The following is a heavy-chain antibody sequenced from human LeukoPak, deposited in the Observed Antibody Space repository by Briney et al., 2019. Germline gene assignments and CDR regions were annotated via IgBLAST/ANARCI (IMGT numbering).Heavy chain of an antibody. V-gene: IGHV4-34*01. CDR1: GGSFSGYY. Sequence: PSETLSPTCAVYGGSFSGYYWSWIRQPPGKGLEWIGEINHSGSTNYNPSLKSRVTISVDTSKNQFSLKLSSVTAADTAVYYCARSGYSSGWYLNKDYYYYYGMDVWGQGTTVTVSS. CDR2: INHSGST. J-gene: IGHJ6*02. D-gene: IGHD6-19*01. CDR3: ARSGYSSGWYLNKDYYYYYGMDV.